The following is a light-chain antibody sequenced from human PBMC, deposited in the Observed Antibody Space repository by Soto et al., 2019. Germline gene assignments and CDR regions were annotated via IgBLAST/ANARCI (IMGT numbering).Light chain of an antibody. CDR1: QSVSSN. CDR2: GAS. CDR3: QQYNNWPPEDT. V-gene: IGKV3-15*01. Sequence: EIVMTQSPATLSVSPGERATLSCRASQSVSSNLAWYQQKPGQAPRLLIYGASTRATGIPARFSGSGSGTEFTLTISSRQSEDFEVYYCQQYNNWPPEDTFGQGTKLEIK. J-gene: IGKJ2*01.